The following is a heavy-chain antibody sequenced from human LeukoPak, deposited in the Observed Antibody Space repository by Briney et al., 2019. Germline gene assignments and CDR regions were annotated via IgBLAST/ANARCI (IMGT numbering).Heavy chain of an antibody. J-gene: IGHJ4*02. CDR2: INPNSGGT. V-gene: IGHV1-2*02. CDR1: GYTFTGYY. Sequence: ASVTVSCKASGYTFTGYYMHWVRQAPGQGLEWMGWINPNSGGTNYAQKFQGRVTMTRDTSISTAYMELSRLRSDDTAVYYCARDLGGSGWSKGDYWGQGTLVAVSS. D-gene: IGHD6-19*01. CDR3: ARDLGGSGWSKGDY.